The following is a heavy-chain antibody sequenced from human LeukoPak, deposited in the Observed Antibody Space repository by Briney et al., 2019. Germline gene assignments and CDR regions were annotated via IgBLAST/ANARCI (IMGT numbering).Heavy chain of an antibody. D-gene: IGHD6-19*01. Sequence: ASVKVSCKASGYTFIGYYMHWVRQAPGQGLGWMGWINPNSGGTDYAQKFKGRFTMTRDMSIITSYMELRRLRSDDTVMYYGARDPGGSSGWYRLNNWFDPWGQGTLVTVSS. CDR3: ARDPGGSSGWYRLNNWFDP. CDR1: GYTFIGYY. V-gene: IGHV1-2*02. CDR2: INPNSGGT. J-gene: IGHJ5*02.